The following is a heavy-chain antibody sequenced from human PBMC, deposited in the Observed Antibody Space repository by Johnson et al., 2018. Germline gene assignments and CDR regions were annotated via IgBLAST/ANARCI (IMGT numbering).Heavy chain of an antibody. CDR3: AKSQYCRFCYYMDV. D-gene: IGHD3-3*01. CDR2: LNWNGGST. CDR1: GFTFEDYA. Sequence: EEQLVESGGGLVQPGRSLGLSCAASGFTFEDYAMHWVRQAPGTGLEWVSGLNWNGGSTGYAASVEGRFTISRANAKNALSLQMNSLRAEDTALYYCAKSQYCRFCYYMDVWGKGTTVTVSS. J-gene: IGHJ6*03. V-gene: IGHV3-9*01.